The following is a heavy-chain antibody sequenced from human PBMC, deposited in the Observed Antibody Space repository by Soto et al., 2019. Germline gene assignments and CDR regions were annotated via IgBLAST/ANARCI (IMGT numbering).Heavy chain of an antibody. CDR1: GGNFASYA. CDR2: IIPIFGTP. CDR3: ARSEGGYFYGMDV. V-gene: IGHV1-69*06. J-gene: IGHJ6*02. Sequence: SVKVSCKASGGNFASYAVFWVRQAPGQGLVWMGGIIPIFGTPTYAQKFQGRVTIKADKPTNTAYMEMNSLAFEDTAVYYCARSEGGYFYGMDVWGQGTTVTVSS. D-gene: IGHD3-9*01.